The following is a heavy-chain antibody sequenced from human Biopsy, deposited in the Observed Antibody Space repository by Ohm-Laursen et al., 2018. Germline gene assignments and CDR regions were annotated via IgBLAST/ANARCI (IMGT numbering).Heavy chain of an antibody. V-gene: IGHV4-59*08. CDR1: GGSISSYY. J-gene: IGHJ6*02. CDR3: ARLWGGYHFHGMDV. CDR2: IYYSGST. D-gene: IGHD7-27*01. Sequence: SDTLSLTWTVSGGSISSYYWSWIRQPPGKGLECIGYIYYSGSTNYSPSLKSRVTMSVDTSKNQFPQKLSSVTAADTAVYYCARLWGGYHFHGMDVWGQGTTVTVSS.